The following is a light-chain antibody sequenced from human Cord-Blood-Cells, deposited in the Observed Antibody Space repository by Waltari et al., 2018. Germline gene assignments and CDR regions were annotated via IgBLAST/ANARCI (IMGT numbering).Light chain of an antibody. V-gene: IGLV2-11*01. CDR1: SSDVGGYNY. CDR3: SSYAGSYTYWV. CDR2: DVS. Sequence: QSALTQPRSVSGSPGPSVPIPCTGTSSDVGGYNYVSWYQQHPGNAPKLMIYDVSKRPSGVPGRFSGSKSGNTASLTISALQAEDEADYYSSSYAGSYTYWVFGGGTKLTLL. J-gene: IGLJ3*02.